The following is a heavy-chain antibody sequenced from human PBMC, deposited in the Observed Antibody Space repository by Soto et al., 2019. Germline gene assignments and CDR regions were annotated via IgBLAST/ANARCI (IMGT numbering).Heavy chain of an antibody. J-gene: IGHJ4*02. Sequence: QVHLVQSGDEVKKPGASVKVSCKASGYTFSDFGITWVRQAPGQGLEWMGWISGKHGNTNYAQKIQGRVTLTADTSTSTAYMAMRALTSDDTGIYYCARGDYYEDTGTFEYWGQGTPVTVSS. CDR1: GYTFSDFG. D-gene: IGHD4-17*01. V-gene: IGHV1-18*04. CDR2: ISGKHGNT. CDR3: ARGDYYEDTGTFEY.